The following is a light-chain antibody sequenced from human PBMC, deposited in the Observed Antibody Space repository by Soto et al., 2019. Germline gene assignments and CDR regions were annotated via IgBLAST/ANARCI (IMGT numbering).Light chain of an antibody. Sequence: IQVTQSPSSVSASVGDRVTITCRASQGISGWLAWYQQKPGKAPKLLIYAASSLQSEVPSRFSDSGSGTEFSLSITSLQPEDFATYYCQQFDSFPLSFGGGTKVEIK. J-gene: IGKJ4*01. CDR3: QQFDSFPLS. CDR2: AAS. V-gene: IGKV1-12*01. CDR1: QGISGW.